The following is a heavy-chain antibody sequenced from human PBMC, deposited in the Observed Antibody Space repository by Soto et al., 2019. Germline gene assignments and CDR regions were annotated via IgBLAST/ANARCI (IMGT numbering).Heavy chain of an antibody. J-gene: IGHJ4*02. V-gene: IGHV3-30*03. CDR1: GFSFNTFG. D-gene: IGHD3-10*01. CDR3: ARGPYYGSGTLDY. Sequence: QVQLVESGGAVVQPGRSLRLSCAASGFSFNTFGMHWVRQAPGKGLEWLTVISYDGSDKYYADSVEGRFIISRDNSENTLYLQMNSRRPDDTAVYYCARGPYYGSGTLDYWGQGTLVTVSS. CDR2: ISYDGSDK.